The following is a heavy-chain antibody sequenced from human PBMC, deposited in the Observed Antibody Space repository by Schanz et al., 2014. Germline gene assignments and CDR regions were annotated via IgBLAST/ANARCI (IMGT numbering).Heavy chain of an antibody. V-gene: IGHV1-46*01. D-gene: IGHD3-3*01. Sequence: QVQLVQSGAEVKKPGASVKVSCKASGYTFTSYYMHWVRQAPGQGLEWMGIINPSGGSTSYAQKFQGRVTMTTDTSTSTAYMELRSLISDDTAMYYCVTEKRMESGTWAKAFDIWGQGTWVTVSS. CDR2: INPSGGST. J-gene: IGHJ3*02. CDR1: GYTFTSYY. CDR3: VTEKRMESGTWAKAFDI.